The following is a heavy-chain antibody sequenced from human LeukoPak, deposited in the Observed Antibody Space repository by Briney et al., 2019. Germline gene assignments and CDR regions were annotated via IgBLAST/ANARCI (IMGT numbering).Heavy chain of an antibody. CDR1: GGSIGSYY. CDR2: IYYSGST. J-gene: IGHJ6*02. CDR3: ARARSPNYYYAMDV. Sequence: SETLSLTCTVSGGSIGSYYWSWIRQPPGKGLEWLGYIYYSGSTDYNPSLQSRVTISVDTSKNQFSLKLSSVTAADTAVYYCARARSPNYYYAMDVWGQGTTVTVSS. V-gene: IGHV4-59*01.